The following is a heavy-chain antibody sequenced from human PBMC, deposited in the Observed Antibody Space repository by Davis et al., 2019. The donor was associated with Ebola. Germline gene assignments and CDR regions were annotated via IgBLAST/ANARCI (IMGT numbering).Heavy chain of an antibody. V-gene: IGHV1-69*13. CDR3: ARQSDSSSWRFDP. D-gene: IGHD6-13*01. J-gene: IGHJ5*02. Sequence: AASVKVSCKASGYIFTSYAMHWVRQAPGQRLEWMGGIIPIFGTANYAQKFQGRVTITADESTSTAYMELSSLRSEDTAVYYCARQSDSSSWRFDPWGQGTLVTVSS. CDR2: IIPIFGTA. CDR1: GYIFTSYA.